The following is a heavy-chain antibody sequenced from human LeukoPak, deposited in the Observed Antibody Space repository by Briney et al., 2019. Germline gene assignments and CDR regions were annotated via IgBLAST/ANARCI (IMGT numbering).Heavy chain of an antibody. J-gene: IGHJ4*02. CDR2: IYSGGST. Sequence: WVSVIYSGGSTYYADSVKGRFTISRDNSKNTLYLQMNSLRAEDTAVYYCARAEMATIHFDYWGQGTLVTVSS. CDR3: ARAEMATIHFDY. V-gene: IGHV3-66*01. D-gene: IGHD5-24*01.